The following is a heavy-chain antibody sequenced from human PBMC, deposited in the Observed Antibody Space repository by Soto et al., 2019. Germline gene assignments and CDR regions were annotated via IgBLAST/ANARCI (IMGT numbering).Heavy chain of an antibody. V-gene: IGHV4-59*01. D-gene: IGHD2-15*01. J-gene: IGHJ4*02. Sequence: QVQLQESGPGLVKPSETLSLTCTVSGGSISNYYWSWIRQPPGKGLEWIGYIYYSGSANYNPSLKSRVTRSVDTSKNQFSLTLSSVTAADTAVYYCARAGAATLSDYWGQGTLVTVSS. CDR1: GGSISNYY. CDR3: ARAGAATLSDY. CDR2: IYYSGSA.